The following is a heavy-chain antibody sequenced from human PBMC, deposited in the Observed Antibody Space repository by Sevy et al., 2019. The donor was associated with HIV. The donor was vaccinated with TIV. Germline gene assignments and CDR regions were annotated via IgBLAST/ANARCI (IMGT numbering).Heavy chain of an antibody. V-gene: IGHV1-24*01. CDR1: GYTLSQIS. Sequence: ASVKVSCKVSGYTLSQISMHWVRQAPGKGLEWMGSFDPEDGETIYAQKFQARVTMTKDTSTDTAYMELSSLRSDDTAVYYCATTKDYYDSSGSPFYSWGQGTLVTVSS. J-gene: IGHJ4*02. CDR3: ATTKDYYDSSGSPFYS. CDR2: FDPEDGET. D-gene: IGHD3-22*01.